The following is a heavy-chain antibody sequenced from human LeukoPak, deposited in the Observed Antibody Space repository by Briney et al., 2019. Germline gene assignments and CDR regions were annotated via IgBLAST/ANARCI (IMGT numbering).Heavy chain of an antibody. Sequence: SETLSLTCTVSGGSISSYYWSWIRQPPGKGLEWIGYIHYSGSTNYNPSLKSRVTISVDTSKNQFSLKLSSVTAADTAVYYCARDGNSGYDFDYWGQGTLVTVSS. CDR2: IHYSGST. CDR1: GGSISSYY. CDR3: ARDGNSGYDFDY. V-gene: IGHV4-59*01. J-gene: IGHJ4*02. D-gene: IGHD5-12*01.